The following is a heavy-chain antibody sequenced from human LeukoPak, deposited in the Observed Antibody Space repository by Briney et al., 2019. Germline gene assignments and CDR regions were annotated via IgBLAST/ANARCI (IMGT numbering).Heavy chain of an antibody. CDR1: GFTFSSYE. J-gene: IGHJ4*02. V-gene: IGHV3-48*03. CDR2: ISSSGSTI. Sequence: PGGSLRLSCAASGFTFSSYEMNWVRQAPGKGLEWVSYISSSGSTIYYADSVKGRFTISRDNAKNSLYLQMNSLRAEDTAVYYCARVETGGGTATPPYDYWGQGTLVTVSS. D-gene: IGHD7-27*01. CDR3: ARVETGGGTATPPYDY.